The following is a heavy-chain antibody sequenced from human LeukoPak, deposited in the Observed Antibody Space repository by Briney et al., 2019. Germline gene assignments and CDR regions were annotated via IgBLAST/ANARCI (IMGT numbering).Heavy chain of an antibody. CDR3: ARSHQLLGYGMDV. D-gene: IGHD2-2*01. V-gene: IGHV3-7*01. Sequence: GGALRLSCAASGFTLSSYWMSWVRQAPGKGLEGVANIKQDGSEKYYVDSVKGRFTISRDNAKNSLYLQMNSLRAEDTAVYYCARSHQLLGYGMDVWGQGTTVTVSS. J-gene: IGHJ6*02. CDR2: IKQDGSEK. CDR1: GFTLSSYW.